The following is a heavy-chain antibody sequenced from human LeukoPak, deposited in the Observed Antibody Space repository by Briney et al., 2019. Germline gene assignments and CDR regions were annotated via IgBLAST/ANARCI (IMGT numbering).Heavy chain of an antibody. V-gene: IGHV4-59*01. CDR2: IYYSGST. CDR3: ARGSGSSWTFDY. D-gene: IGHD6-13*01. Sequence: PSETLSLTCTVSGGSISSYYWSRIRQPPGKGLEWIGYIYYSGSTNYNPSLKSRVTISVDTSKNQFSLKLSSVTAADTAVYYCARGSGSSWTFDYWGQGTLVTVSS. J-gene: IGHJ4*02. CDR1: GGSISSYY.